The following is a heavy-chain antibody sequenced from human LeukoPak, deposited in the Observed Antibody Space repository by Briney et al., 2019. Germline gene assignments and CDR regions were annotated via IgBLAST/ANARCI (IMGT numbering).Heavy chain of an antibody. CDR2: IYTSGST. V-gene: IGHV4-4*07. D-gene: IGHD2-2*01. CDR3: ARESSSISPYYYYMDV. J-gene: IGHJ6*03. CDR1: GGSSSSYY. Sequence: SETLSLTCNVSGGSSSSYYWSWIRQPAGKGLEWIGRIYTSGSTNYNPSLKSRVTMSVDTSKSQFSLKLSSVTAADTAVYYCARESSSISPYYYYMDVWGKGTTVTVSS.